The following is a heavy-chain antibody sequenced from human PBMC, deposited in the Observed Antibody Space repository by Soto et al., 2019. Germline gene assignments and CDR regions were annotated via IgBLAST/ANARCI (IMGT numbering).Heavy chain of an antibody. Sequence: SETLSLTCTVSGGSVSSGSYYWSWIRQPPGKGLEWIGYIYYSGSTNYNPSLKSRVTISVDTSKNQFSLKLSPVTAADTAVYYCARDQRFLEWPYYYGMDVWGQGTTVTVSS. J-gene: IGHJ6*02. CDR3: ARDQRFLEWPYYYGMDV. V-gene: IGHV4-61*01. D-gene: IGHD3-3*01. CDR1: GGSVSSGSYY. CDR2: IYYSGST.